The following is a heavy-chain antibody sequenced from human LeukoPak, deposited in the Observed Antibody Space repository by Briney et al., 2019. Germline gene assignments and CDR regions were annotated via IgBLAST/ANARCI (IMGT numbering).Heavy chain of an antibody. V-gene: IGHV1-18*04. Sequence: ASVKVSCKASGYTFTSYGISWVRQAPGQGLEWIGWISAYNGNTNYVQKLQGRVTMTTDTSTTTAYMELRSLRSDDTAVYYCARGNSSSWYFPDPFDYWGQGTLVTVSS. CDR2: ISAYNGNT. CDR1: GYTFTSYG. J-gene: IGHJ4*02. CDR3: ARGNSSSWYFPDPFDY. D-gene: IGHD6-13*01.